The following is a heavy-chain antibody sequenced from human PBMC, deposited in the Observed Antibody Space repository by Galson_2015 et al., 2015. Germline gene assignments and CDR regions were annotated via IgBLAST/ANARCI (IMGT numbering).Heavy chain of an antibody. CDR1: GFTFSSYA. Sequence: SLRLSCAASGFTFSSYAMSWVRQAPGKGLEWVSAISGSGGSTYYADPVKGRFTISRDNSKNTLYLQMNSLRAEDTAVYYCAKDLGIAMVCGFRGQGTLVTVSS. V-gene: IGHV3-23*01. D-gene: IGHD5-18*01. J-gene: IGHJ4*02. CDR3: AKDLGIAMVCGF. CDR2: ISGSGGST.